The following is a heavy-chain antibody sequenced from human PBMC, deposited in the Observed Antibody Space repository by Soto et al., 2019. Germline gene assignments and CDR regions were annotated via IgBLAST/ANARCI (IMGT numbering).Heavy chain of an antibody. CDR3: ASCSSSWAPFDY. J-gene: IGHJ4*02. CDR1: GYTFTTYA. CDR2: VKAANGQT. D-gene: IGHD6-13*01. Sequence: ASVKVSCKASGYTFTTYAIQWVRQAPGQRPEWMGWVKAANGQTKYSQKFQGRVTITRDTSASTAYMELSSIRSEDTAVYYCASCSSSWAPFDYWGQGXLVTVYS. V-gene: IGHV1-3*01.